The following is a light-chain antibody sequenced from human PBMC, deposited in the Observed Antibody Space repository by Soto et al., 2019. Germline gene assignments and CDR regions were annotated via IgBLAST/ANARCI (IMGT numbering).Light chain of an antibody. CDR3: QQYNNWPRT. Sequence: EIVMTQSPATLSVSPGERVTLSCRASQSVSSNLAWYQQKPGQAPRLLIYGASTRATGIPDRFSGSGSGTEFTLTISSLQSEDFAVYYCQQYNNWPRTFGQGTKLEIK. V-gene: IGKV3-15*01. CDR2: GAS. J-gene: IGKJ2*01. CDR1: QSVSSN.